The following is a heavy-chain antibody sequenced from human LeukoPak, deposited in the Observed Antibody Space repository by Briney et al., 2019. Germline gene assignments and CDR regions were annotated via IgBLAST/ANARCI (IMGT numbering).Heavy chain of an antibody. CDR1: GGSISSSSYY. J-gene: IGHJ5*02. CDR3: ARRGYSYGYEDYNWFDP. D-gene: IGHD5-18*01. V-gene: IGHV4-39*07. CDR2: IYYSGST. Sequence: SETLSLTWTVAGGSISSSSYYWGWIRQPPGKGVGWIGSIYYSGSTYYNPSLKSRVTMSVDTSKNQFSLKLSSVTAADTAVYYCARRGYSYGYEDYNWFDPWGQGTLVTVSS.